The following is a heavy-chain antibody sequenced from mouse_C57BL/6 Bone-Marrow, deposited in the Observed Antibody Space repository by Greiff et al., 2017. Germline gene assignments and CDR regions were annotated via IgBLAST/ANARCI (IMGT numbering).Heavy chain of an antibody. Sequence: VQLQQSGAEVVRPGASVKLSCKASGYTFTDHYINWVTQSPGQGLEWIARIYPGSGTTYYNEKFKGKATLTAEKSSNTAYMQISSLTSEDSAVYFWARDEGYFFEYWGQGTTLTVSA. CDR2: IYPGSGTT. J-gene: IGHJ2*01. CDR3: ARDEGYFFEY. V-gene: IGHV1-76*01. CDR1: GYTFTDHY.